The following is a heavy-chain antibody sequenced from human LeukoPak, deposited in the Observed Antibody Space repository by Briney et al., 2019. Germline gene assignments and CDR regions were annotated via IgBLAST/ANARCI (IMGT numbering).Heavy chain of an antibody. CDR1: GFTFSSYA. D-gene: IGHD1-26*01. Sequence: GGSLRLSCAASGFTFSSYAMHWVRQAPGKGLEWVAVISYDGSNKYYADSVKGRFTISRDNSKNTLYLQMNSLRAEDTAIYYCAKDGQKYSGNHYGDFDHWGQGTLVTVSS. V-gene: IGHV3-30-3*01. CDR2: ISYDGSNK. J-gene: IGHJ4*02. CDR3: AKDGQKYSGNHYGDFDH.